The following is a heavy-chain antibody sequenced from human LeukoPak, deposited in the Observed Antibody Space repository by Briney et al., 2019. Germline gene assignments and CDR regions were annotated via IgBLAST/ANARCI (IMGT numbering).Heavy chain of an antibody. CDR1: GFTFSSYE. CDR2: ISSSGSTI. D-gene: IGHD6-13*01. J-gene: IGHJ4*02. CDR3: ANSAAVGTFY. Sequence: GGSLRLSCAASGFTFSSYEMNWVRQAPGKGLEWVSYISSSGSTIYYADSVKGRFTISRDNAKNSLYLQMNSLRAEDTAVYYCANSAAVGTFYWGQGTLVTVSS. V-gene: IGHV3-48*03.